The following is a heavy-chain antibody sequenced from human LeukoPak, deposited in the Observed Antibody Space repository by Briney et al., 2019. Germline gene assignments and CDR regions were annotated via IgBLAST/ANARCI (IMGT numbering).Heavy chain of an antibody. CDR1: GYTFTSYG. CDR2: ISAYNGNT. CDR3: ARDSDPLITMVRGASGY. Sequence: SVKVSCKASGYTFTSYGISWVRQAPGQGLEWMGWISAYNGNTNYAQKLQGRVTMTTDTSTSTAYMELRSLRSDDTAVYYCARDSDPLITMVRGASGYWGQGTLVTVSS. D-gene: IGHD3-10*01. J-gene: IGHJ4*02. V-gene: IGHV1-18*01.